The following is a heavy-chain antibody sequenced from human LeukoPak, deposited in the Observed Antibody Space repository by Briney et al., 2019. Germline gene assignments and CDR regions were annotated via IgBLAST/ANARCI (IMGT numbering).Heavy chain of an antibody. CDR2: IYCSGST. Sequence: SETLSLTCTVSGGSISSYYWSWIRQPPGKGLEWIGYIYCSGSTNYNPSLKSRVTISVDTSKNQFSLKLSSVTAADTAVYYCARDRGGITIFGVVTPGAFDIWGQGTMVTVSS. J-gene: IGHJ3*02. CDR3: ARDRGGITIFGVVTPGAFDI. D-gene: IGHD3-3*01. V-gene: IGHV4-59*01. CDR1: GGSISSYY.